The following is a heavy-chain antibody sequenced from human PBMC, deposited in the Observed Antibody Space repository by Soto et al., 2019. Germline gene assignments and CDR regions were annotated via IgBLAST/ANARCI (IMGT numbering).Heavy chain of an antibody. J-gene: IGHJ4*02. CDR3: ARADDYSSRFDY. CDR2: INYSGST. Sequence: QVQLQESGPGLVKPSQTLSLTCTVSSGSISSGDYYWSWIRQPPGKGLEWIGYINYSGSTYYIPSLKSRVTISADTSKNHFSLKLSSVTAADTAVYYCARADDYSSRFDYWGQGTLVTVSS. D-gene: IGHD4-4*01. CDR1: SGSISSGDYY. V-gene: IGHV4-30-4*01.